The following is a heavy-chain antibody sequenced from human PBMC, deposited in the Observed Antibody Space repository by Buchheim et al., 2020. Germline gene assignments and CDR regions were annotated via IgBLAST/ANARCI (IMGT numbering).Heavy chain of an antibody. CDR1: GGSISSGGYY. CDR2: IYYSGST. CDR3: ARVIRLGALTVGYYYYYYMDV. V-gene: IGHV4-31*03. Sequence: QVQLQESGPGLVKPSETLSLTCTVSGGSISSGGYYWSWIRQHPGKGLEWIGYIYYSGSTYYNPSLKSRVTISVDTSKNQFSLKLSSVTAADTAVYYCARVIRLGALTVGYYYYYYMDVWGKGTT. D-gene: IGHD1-26*01. J-gene: IGHJ6*03.